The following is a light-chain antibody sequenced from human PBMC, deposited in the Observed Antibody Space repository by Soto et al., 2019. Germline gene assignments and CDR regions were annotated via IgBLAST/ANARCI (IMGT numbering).Light chain of an antibody. Sequence: DIQMTQSPSSLSASVGDRVTITCRASQSISSYLNWYQQKPGKAPKLLIYAASSLQSGVPSRFSVSGSGTEFTLTISSLQPEDFATYYCQQSYSTPRTFGQGTKLEIK. CDR2: AAS. CDR3: QQSYSTPRT. CDR1: QSISSY. V-gene: IGKV1-39*01. J-gene: IGKJ2*01.